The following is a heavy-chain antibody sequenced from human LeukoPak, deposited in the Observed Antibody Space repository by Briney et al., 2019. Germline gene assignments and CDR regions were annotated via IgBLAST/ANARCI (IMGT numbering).Heavy chain of an antibody. CDR3: ARAPSYYYDSSGYYYAFDI. J-gene: IGHJ3*02. D-gene: IGHD3-22*01. V-gene: IGHV4-59*01. CDR1: GGSFSGYY. CDR2: IHYSGST. Sequence: SETLSLTCAVYGGSFSGYYWSWIRQPPGRGLEWVGSIHYSGSTSYNPSLRSRVTISVDKSKNQFFLKLSSVTATDTAVYYCARAPSYYYDSSGYYYAFDIWGQGTMVTVSS.